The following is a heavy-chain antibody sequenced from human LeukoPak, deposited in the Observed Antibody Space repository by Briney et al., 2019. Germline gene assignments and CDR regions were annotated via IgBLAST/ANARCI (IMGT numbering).Heavy chain of an antibody. CDR1: GGTFSSYA. V-gene: IGHV1-69*13. J-gene: IGHJ4*02. CDR3: ARDPLATYYYDSSGYTFDY. CDR2: IIPIFGTA. Sequence: ASVKVSCKASGGTFSSYAISWVRQAPGQGLEWMGGIIPIFGTANYAQKFQGRVTITADESTSTAYMELSSLRSEDTAVYYCARDPLATYYYDSSGYTFDYWGQGTLVTVSS. D-gene: IGHD3-22*01.